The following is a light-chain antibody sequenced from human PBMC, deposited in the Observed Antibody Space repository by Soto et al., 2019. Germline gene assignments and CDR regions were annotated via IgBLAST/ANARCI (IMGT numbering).Light chain of an antibody. CDR3: MQGTHWPWT. J-gene: IGKJ1*01. CDR2: EVS. Sequence: DVVMTQSPLSLPVTLGQPASISCRSSQSLIHSDGNTYLNWFQQRPGQSPRRLIYEVSDRDSGVPDRFSGRGSGTDFTLKISRVEAEDVGVSYCMQGTHWPWTFGQGTEVEIK. V-gene: IGKV2-30*02. CDR1: QSLIHSDGNTY.